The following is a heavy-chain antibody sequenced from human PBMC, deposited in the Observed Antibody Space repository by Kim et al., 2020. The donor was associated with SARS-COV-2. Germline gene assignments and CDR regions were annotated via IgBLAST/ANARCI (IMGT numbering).Heavy chain of an antibody. J-gene: IGHJ4*02. CDR2: INTNTGNP. Sequence: ASVKVSCKASGYTFTSYAMNWVRQAPGQGLEWMGWINTNTGNPTYAQGFTGRFVFSLDTSVSTAYLQISSLKAEDTAVYYCARVILGGYNVDFIDYWGQGTLVTVSS. CDR1: GYTFTSYA. D-gene: IGHD5-12*01. V-gene: IGHV7-4-1*02. CDR3: ARVILGGYNVDFIDY.